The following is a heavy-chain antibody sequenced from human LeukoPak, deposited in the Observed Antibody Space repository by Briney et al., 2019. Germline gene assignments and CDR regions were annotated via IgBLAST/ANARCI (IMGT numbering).Heavy chain of an antibody. D-gene: IGHD3-10*01. Sequence: PGPSLRLSCAASGFTFSSYAMSWARQPAGKGLEWVSAISASGGSTYHAHSVKGRFTISRDNSKNTLYQQMNSQRTEGTAIYYCAKARVWFGETFDIWGQGTMVTVSS. CDR2: ISASGGST. J-gene: IGHJ3*02. CDR1: GFTFSSYA. CDR3: AKARVWFGETFDI. V-gene: IGHV3-23*01.